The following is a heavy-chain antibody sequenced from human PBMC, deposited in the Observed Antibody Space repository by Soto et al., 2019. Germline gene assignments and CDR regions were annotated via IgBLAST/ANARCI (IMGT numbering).Heavy chain of an antibody. CDR3: AILGSGSYYDY. CDR2: ISGSGDST. CDR1: GFTFSNYA. D-gene: IGHD1-26*01. V-gene: IGHV3-23*01. J-gene: IGHJ4*02. Sequence: EVQLLESGGGLVQPGGSLRLSCAASGFTFSNYAMNWVRQAPGKGLEWVSVISGSGDSTYYADSVKGRFTISRDNSKNTLYRQVNILRAYDTAIYYCAILGSGSYYDYCVQGTLVTVSS.